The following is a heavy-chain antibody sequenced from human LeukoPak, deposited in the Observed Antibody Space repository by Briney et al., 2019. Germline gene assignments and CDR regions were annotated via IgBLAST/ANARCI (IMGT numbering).Heavy chain of an antibody. Sequence: PSETLSLTCTVSGGSISSCYWSWIRQPPGKGLEWVGYIYYTGSTNYNPSLKSRVTISVDTSKNQFSLKLSSVTAADTAVYYCARVGDFYYYYMDVWGKGTTVTVSS. CDR3: ARVGDFYYYYMDV. CDR1: GGSISSCY. CDR2: IYYTGST. D-gene: IGHD3-3*01. J-gene: IGHJ6*03. V-gene: IGHV4-59*01.